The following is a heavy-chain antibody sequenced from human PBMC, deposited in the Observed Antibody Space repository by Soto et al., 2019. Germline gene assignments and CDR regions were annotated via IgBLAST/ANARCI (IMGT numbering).Heavy chain of an antibody. J-gene: IGHJ6*02. V-gene: IGHV3-33*01. CDR3: ARDLITIFGMDV. Sequence: QVQLVESGGGVVQPGRSLRLSCAASGFTFSSYGMHWVRQAPGKGLEWVAVIWYDGSNKYYADSVKGRFTISRDNSKNTLYLHMNSLRAEDTAVYYCARDLITIFGMDVWGQGTTVTVSS. CDR1: GFTFSSYG. CDR2: IWYDGSNK. D-gene: IGHD3-3*01.